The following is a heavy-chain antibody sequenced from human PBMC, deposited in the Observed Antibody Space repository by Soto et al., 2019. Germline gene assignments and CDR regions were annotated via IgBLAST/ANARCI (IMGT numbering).Heavy chain of an antibody. D-gene: IGHD3-22*01. J-gene: IGHJ3*02. CDR3: AREDSSGYYYDSSGYYRRSGAFDI. V-gene: IGHV4-34*01. CDR1: GGSFSGYY. Sequence: PSETLSLTCAVYGGSFSGYYWSWIRQPPGKGLEWIGEINHSGSTNYNPSLKSRVTISVDTSKNHFSLKLSSVTAADTAVYYCAREDSSGYYYDSSGYYRRSGAFDIWGQGTMVTVSS. CDR2: INHSGST.